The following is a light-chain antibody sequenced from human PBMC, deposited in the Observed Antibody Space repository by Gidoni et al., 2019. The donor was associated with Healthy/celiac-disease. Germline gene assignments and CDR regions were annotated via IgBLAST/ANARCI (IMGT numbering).Light chain of an antibody. CDR1: QSVSSSY. CDR3: KQYGSSPWT. J-gene: IGKJ1*01. V-gene: IGKV3-20*01. Sequence: EIVFTQSPGTLSLSPGERATLSCRASQSVSSSYLAWYQQKPGQAPRLLIYGASSRATGIPDRFSGSGSGTDFTLTISRLEPEDFAVYYCKQYGSSPWTFGQGTKVEIK. CDR2: GAS.